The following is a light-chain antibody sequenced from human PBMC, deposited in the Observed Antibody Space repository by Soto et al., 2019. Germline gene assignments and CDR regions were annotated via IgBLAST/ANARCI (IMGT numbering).Light chain of an antibody. J-gene: IGKJ2*01. CDR1: QTIHNY. CDR2: AAS. V-gene: IGKV1-39*01. Sequence: DIQLTQSPSSLSTSVGDRVTITCRASQTIHNYLNWYQQTPGKAPKLLIYAASNLRGGVPSRFSGGGSGTDFTLTISSLQPEDFATCYCQESFSPLYTFGQGTMLDI. CDR3: QESFSPLYT.